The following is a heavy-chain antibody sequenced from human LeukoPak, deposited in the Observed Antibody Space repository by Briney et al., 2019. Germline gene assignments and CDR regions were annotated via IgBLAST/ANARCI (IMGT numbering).Heavy chain of an antibody. CDR3: ARHDWFDP. CDR1: GFTVSRDD. CDR2: IYSGGAT. Sequence: GGSLRLSCAASGFTVSRDDMSWVRQAPGRGLEWVSVIYSGGATYYADSVKGRFTISRDNSKNTVYLQMNSLRVDDTAVYYCARHDWFDPWGQGTRVTVSS. V-gene: IGHV3-66*04. J-gene: IGHJ5*02.